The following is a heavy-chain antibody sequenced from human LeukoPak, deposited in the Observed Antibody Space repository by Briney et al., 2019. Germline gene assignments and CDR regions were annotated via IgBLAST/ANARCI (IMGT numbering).Heavy chain of an antibody. Sequence: GSSVKVSCKASGGTFSSYAISWVRQAPGQGLEWMGGIIPIFGTANYAQKFQGRVTITADESTSTAYMELSSLRSEDTAVYYCAREGVLEAARPRAWTSTLLYWGQGTLVTVSS. CDR3: AREGVLEAARPRAWTSTLLY. V-gene: IGHV1-69*01. D-gene: IGHD6-6*01. CDR1: GGTFSSYA. J-gene: IGHJ4*02. CDR2: IIPIFGTA.